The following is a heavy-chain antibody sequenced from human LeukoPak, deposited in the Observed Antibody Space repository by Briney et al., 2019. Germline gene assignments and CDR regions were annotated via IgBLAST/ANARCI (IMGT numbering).Heavy chain of an antibody. CDR3: ARILMARPGYYYYYYMDV. V-gene: IGHV4-61*02. Sequence: SETLSLTCTVSGGSISSGSYYWSWIRQPAGKGLEWIRRIYSSGSTNYNPSLKSRVTISVDTSKNQFSLKLSSVTAADTAVYYCARILMARPGYYYYYYMDVWGKGTTVTVSS. CDR2: IYSSGST. CDR1: GGSISSGSYY. D-gene: IGHD1-14*01. J-gene: IGHJ6*03.